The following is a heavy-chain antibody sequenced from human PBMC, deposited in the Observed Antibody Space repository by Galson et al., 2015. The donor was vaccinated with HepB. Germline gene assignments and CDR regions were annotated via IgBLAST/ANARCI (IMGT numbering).Heavy chain of an antibody. CDR2: ISYDGSNK. Sequence: SLRLSCAASGFTFSSYAMHWVRQAPGKGLEWVAVISYDGSNKYYADSVKGRFTISRDNSKNTLYLQMNSPRAEDTAVYYCARSGGGSSLPEEIYYYYGMDVWGQGTTVTVSS. D-gene: IGHD2-15*01. J-gene: IGHJ6*02. CDR1: GFTFSSYA. CDR3: ARSGGGSSLPEEIYYYYGMDV. V-gene: IGHV3-30-3*01.